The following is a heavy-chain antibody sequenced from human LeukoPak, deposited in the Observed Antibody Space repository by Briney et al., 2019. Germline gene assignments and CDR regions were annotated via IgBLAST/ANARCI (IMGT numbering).Heavy chain of an antibody. CDR3: ARDQNRIAAAGTIDY. D-gene: IGHD6-13*01. J-gene: IGHJ4*02. CDR1: GFTFSSYW. Sequence: GGSLRLSCAASGFTFSSYWMSWVRQAPGKGLEWVANIKQDGSEKYYVDSVKGRFTISRDNAKNSLYLQMNSLRAEDTAVYYCARDQNRIAAAGTIDYWGQGTLVTVSS. V-gene: IGHV3-7*01. CDR2: IKQDGSEK.